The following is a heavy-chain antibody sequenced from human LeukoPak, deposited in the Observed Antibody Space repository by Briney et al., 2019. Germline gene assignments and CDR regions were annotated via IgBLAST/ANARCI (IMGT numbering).Heavy chain of an antibody. J-gene: IGHJ4*02. V-gene: IGHV4-39*07. CDR1: GGSISSSNYY. D-gene: IGHD6-13*01. CDR3: ARVGYVAAAGKAGPSLDY. Sequence: SETLSLTCTVSGGSISSSNYYWGWIRQPPGKGLEWIGSIYYGGSTYYNPSLKSRVTISVDTSKNQFSLKLSSVTAADTAVYYCARVGYVAAAGKAGPSLDYWGQGTLVTVSS. CDR2: IYYGGST.